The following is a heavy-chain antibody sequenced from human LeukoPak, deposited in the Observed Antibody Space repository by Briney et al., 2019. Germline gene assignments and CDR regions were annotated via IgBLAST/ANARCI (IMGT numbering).Heavy chain of an antibody. D-gene: IGHD3-3*01. Sequence: PSETLSLTCTVSGGSISSGGYYWSWIRQPAGKGLEWIGRIYTSGSTNYNPSLKSRVTISVDTSKNQFSLKLSSVTAADTAVYYCAREGGTIFGVVTPDYWGQGTLVTVSS. CDR3: AREGGTIFGVVTPDY. CDR1: GGSISSGGYY. J-gene: IGHJ4*02. CDR2: IYTSGST. V-gene: IGHV4-61*02.